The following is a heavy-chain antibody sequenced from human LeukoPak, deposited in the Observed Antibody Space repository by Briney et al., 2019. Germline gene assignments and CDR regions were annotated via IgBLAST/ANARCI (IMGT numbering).Heavy chain of an antibody. Sequence: SQTLSLTCAISGDSVSSNVAAWNWIRQSPSRGLEWQVRTYYRSKWYNDYAVSVNSRITINPDTSQNQLSLQLNSVTTEDTAEYYCVGDGAGWLDYFEYWGQGNLVTVSS. CDR1: GDSVSSNVAA. D-gene: IGHD2-15*01. V-gene: IGHV6-1*01. CDR3: VGDGAGWLDYFEY. J-gene: IGHJ4*02. CDR2: TYYRSKWYN.